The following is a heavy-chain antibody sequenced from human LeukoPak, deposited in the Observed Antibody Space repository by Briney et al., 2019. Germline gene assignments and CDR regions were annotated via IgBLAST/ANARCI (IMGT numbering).Heavy chain of an antibody. D-gene: IGHD2-2*01. CDR3: ARTRVGDDAFDI. CDR2: IYYSGST. V-gene: IGHV4-39*01. Sequence: PSETLSFTCTVSGGSISSSSYYWGWIRQPPGKGLEWIGSIYYSGSTYYNPSLKSRVTISVDTSKNQFSLKLSSVTAADTAVYYCARTRVGDDAFDIWGQGTMVTVSS. CDR1: GGSISSSSYY. J-gene: IGHJ3*02.